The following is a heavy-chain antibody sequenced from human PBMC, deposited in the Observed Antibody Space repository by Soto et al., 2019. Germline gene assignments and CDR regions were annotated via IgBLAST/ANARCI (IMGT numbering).Heavy chain of an antibody. J-gene: IGHJ4*02. CDR2: ISYDGSNK. CDR1: GFTFSSYG. CDR3: AQAAMIVVGDY. D-gene: IGHD3-22*01. V-gene: IGHV3-30*18. Sequence: QVQLVESGGGVVQPGRSLRLSCAASGFTFSSYGMHWVRQAPGKGLEWVAVISYDGSNKYYADSVKGRFTISRDNSKNTRYLQMNSLRAEDTAVYYCAQAAMIVVGDYWGQGTLVTVSS.